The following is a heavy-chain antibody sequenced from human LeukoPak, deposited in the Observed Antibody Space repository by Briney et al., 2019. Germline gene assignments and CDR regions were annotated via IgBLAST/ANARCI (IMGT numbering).Heavy chain of an antibody. Sequence: GGSLRLSCAASGINFRSSGMHWVRQAPGKGLEWVTFILNDGSDKYYAASVKGRFTISRDDSKNTVYLHMNSLRTDDTALYYCAREGGRVVPGRFDCWGQGTLVTVSS. CDR3: AREGGRVVPGRFDC. V-gene: IGHV3-30*02. D-gene: IGHD2-2*01. CDR1: GINFRSSG. J-gene: IGHJ4*02. CDR2: ILNDGSDK.